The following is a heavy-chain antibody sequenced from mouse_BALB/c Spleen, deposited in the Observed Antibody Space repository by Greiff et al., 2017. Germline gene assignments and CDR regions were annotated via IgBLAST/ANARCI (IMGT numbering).Heavy chain of an antibody. CDR2: ISYSGST. D-gene: IGHD2-4*01. V-gene: IGHV3-2*02. CDR3: ALSYDFYWYFDD. Sequence: EVQRVESGPGLVKPSQSLSLTCTVTGYSITSDYAWNWIRQFPGNKLEWMGYISYSGSTSYNPSLKSRISITRDTSKNQFFLQLNSVTTEDTATYYCALSYDFYWYFDDWGAGTTVTVSS. J-gene: IGHJ1*01. CDR1: GYSITSDYA.